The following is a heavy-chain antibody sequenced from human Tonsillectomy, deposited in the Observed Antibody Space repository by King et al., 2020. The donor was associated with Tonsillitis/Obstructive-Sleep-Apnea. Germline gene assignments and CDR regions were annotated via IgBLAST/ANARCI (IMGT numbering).Heavy chain of an antibody. D-gene: IGHD6-13*01. J-gene: IGHJ5*01. CDR3: AKDRGSSLSLDS. CDR2: ISYDGSNK. V-gene: IGHV3-30*18. Sequence: VQLVESGGGVVQPGRSLRLSCAASGFTFSSNGMHWVRQAPGKGLEWVAVISYDGSNKYYADSVKGRFTISRDNSKNTLYLQMNSLRTEDTAVYYCAKDRGSSLSLDSWGQGTLVSVSS. CDR1: GFTFSSNG.